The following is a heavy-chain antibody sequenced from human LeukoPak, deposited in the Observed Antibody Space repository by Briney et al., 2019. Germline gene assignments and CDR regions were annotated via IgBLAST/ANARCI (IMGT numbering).Heavy chain of an antibody. J-gene: IGHJ4*02. CDR1: GFSFNSYA. CDR2: ISGSSSST. CDR3: AKVGEWELLSYFDY. D-gene: IGHD1-26*01. Sequence: GSLRLSCAASGFSFNSYAMNWVRQAPGKGLEWVSAISGSSSSTYYADSVKGRFTISRDNSKNTLYLQMNSLRAEDTAVYYCAKVGEWELLSYFDYWGQGTLVTVSS. V-gene: IGHV3-23*01.